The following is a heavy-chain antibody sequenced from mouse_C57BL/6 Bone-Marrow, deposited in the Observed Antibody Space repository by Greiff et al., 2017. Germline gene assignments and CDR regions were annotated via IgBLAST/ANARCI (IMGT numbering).Heavy chain of an antibody. Sequence: VQGVESGPGLVQPSQSLSITCTVSGFSLTSYGVHWVRQSPGKGLEWLGVIWRGGSTDYNAAFMSRLSITKDNSKSQVFFKMNSLQADDTAIYYCAKKIWDGWYFDVWGTGTTVTVSS. CDR3: AKKIWDGWYFDV. CDR2: IWRGGST. J-gene: IGHJ1*03. D-gene: IGHD4-1*01. V-gene: IGHV2-5*01. CDR1: GFSLTSYG.